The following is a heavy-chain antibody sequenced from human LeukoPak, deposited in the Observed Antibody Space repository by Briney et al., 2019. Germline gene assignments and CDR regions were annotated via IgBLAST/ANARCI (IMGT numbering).Heavy chain of an antibody. V-gene: IGHV1-46*01. D-gene: IGHD3-3*01. CDR2: INPSGGST. J-gene: IGHJ4*02. CDR3: ARDTYDFWSGYFEFGY. CDR1: GYTFTSYY. Sequence: ASVKVSCTASGYTFTSYYMHWVRQAPGQGLEWMGIINPSGGSTSYAQKFQGRVTMTRDTSTSTVYMELSSLRSEDTAVYYCARDTYDFWSGYFEFGYWGQGTLVTVSS.